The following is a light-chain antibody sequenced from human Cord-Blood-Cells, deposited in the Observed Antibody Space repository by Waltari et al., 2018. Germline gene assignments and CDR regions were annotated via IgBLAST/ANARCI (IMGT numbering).Light chain of an antibody. Sequence: QSALTPPASVSGSPGQSITISCTGTSSDVGGYNYVSWYQPHPGKAPKLMIYDVSNRPSGVSNRFSGSKSGNTASLTISGLQAEDEADYYCSSYTISSTRVFGGGTKLTVL. CDR2: DVS. CDR3: SSYTISSTRV. CDR1: SSDVGGYNY. J-gene: IGLJ3*02. V-gene: IGLV2-14*03.